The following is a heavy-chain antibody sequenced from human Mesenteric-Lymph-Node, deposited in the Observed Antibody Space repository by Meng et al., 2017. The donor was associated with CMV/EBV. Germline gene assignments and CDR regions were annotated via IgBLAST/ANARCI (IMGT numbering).Heavy chain of an antibody. J-gene: IGHJ4*02. CDR2: IIPIFGTA. CDR1: GGTFSSYA. V-gene: IGHV1-69*05. Sequence: SVKVSCKASGGTFSSYAISWVRQAPGQGLEWMGGIIPIFGTANYAQKFQGRVTITTDESTSTAYMELSRLRSDDTAVYYCARITGPHRGNYFDYWGQGTLVTVSS. CDR3: ARITGPHRGNYFDY. D-gene: IGHD1-14*01.